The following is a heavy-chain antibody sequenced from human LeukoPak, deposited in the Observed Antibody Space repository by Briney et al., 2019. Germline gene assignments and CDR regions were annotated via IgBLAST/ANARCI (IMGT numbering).Heavy chain of an antibody. V-gene: IGHV4-39*01. Sequence: SETLSLTCTVSGGSISSAGYYWAWIRQPPGKGLEWIGTIYYNGNTYYNPSLKSRVTPSVDTSKSQFSLKLSSVTAADTAVYYCARLCWSFGLVKAHFDSWGQGTLVTVSS. J-gene: IGHJ5*01. CDR2: IYYNGNT. D-gene: IGHD3/OR15-3a*01. CDR1: GGSISSAGYY. CDR3: ARLCWSFGLVKAHFDS.